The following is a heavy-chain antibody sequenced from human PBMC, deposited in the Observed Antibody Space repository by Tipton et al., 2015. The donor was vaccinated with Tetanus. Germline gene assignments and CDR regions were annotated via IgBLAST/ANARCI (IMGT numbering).Heavy chain of an antibody. D-gene: IGHD4-17*01. CDR1: GFTFNNYA. V-gene: IGHV3-30-3*01. J-gene: IGHJ4*02. Sequence: SLRLSCAASGFTFNNYAMPWVRQAPGKGLEWVAVISYDGSNKYDAESVKGRLTISRDNSNNTLYVQMDSLTTEDTSVYYCAREWTSTVTSKYDYWGQGTLVTVSS. CDR2: ISYDGSNK. CDR3: AREWTSTVTSKYDY.